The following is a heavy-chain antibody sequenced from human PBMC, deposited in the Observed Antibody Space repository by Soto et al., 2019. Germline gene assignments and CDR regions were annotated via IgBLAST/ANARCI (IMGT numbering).Heavy chain of an antibody. CDR1: GGSMTSYY. CDR2: VYSSGGT. Sequence: SETLSLTCTVSGGSMTSYYWTWIRQPAGKGLEWIGLVYSSGGTHYNPPLKSRVTISLDTSKNQFSLRLLSVTDADTAVYLCARGQRFSDWFDPWGQGTLVTVS. CDR3: ARGQRFSDWFDP. D-gene: IGHD3-3*01. V-gene: IGHV4-4*07. J-gene: IGHJ5*02.